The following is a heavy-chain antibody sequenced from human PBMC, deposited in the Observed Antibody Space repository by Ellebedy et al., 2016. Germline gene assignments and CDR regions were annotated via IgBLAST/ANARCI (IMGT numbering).Heavy chain of an antibody. J-gene: IGHJ6*03. CDR1: GGSISSYY. Sequence: GSLRLSXTVSGGSISSYYWSWIRQPAGKGLEWIGRIYTSGSTNYNPSLKSRVTMSVDTSKNQFSLKLSSVTAADTAVYYCARGRIVVVPAVSRDYYYYMNVWGKGTTVTVSS. V-gene: IGHV4-4*07. D-gene: IGHD2-2*01. CDR2: IYTSGST. CDR3: ARGRIVVVPAVSRDYYYYMNV.